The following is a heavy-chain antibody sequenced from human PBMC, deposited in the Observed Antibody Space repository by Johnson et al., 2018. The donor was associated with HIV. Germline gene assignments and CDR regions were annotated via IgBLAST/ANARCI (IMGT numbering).Heavy chain of an antibody. J-gene: IGHJ3*02. CDR1: GFTFSSYG. CDR3: AKDGMGGNYWYAFDI. D-gene: IGHD1-26*01. Sequence: QVQLVESGGGLVQPGGSLRLSCAASGFTFSSYGMHWVRQAPGKGLEWVAVISYDGSNKYYTHSVKGRFTISRDNSKNTLYLQMNSLRAEDTAVYYCAKDGMGGNYWYAFDIWGQGTMVTVSS. V-gene: IGHV3-30*18. CDR2: ISYDGSNK.